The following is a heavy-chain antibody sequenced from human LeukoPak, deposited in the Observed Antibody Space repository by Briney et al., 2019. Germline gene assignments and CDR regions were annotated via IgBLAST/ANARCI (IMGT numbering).Heavy chain of an antibody. CDR1: GFTFTSYW. CDR2: IKEDGSEK. V-gene: IGHV3-7*02. J-gene: IGHJ4*02. Sequence: GGSLRLSCTASGFTFTSYWMTWVRQAPGRELEWVASIKEDGSEKQYVESVRGRFTISRDNAKNSLYLQMSSLTAEDTAVYYCVGNVEFWGQGTLVTVSS. CDR3: VGNVEF.